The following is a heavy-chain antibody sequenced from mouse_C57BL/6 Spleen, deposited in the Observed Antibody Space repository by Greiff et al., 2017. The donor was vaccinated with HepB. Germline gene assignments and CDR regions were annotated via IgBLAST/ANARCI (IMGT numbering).Heavy chain of an antibody. CDR2: IDPSDSYT. Sequence: QVQLQQPGAELVMPGASVKLSCKASGYTFTSYWMHWVKQRPGQGLEWIGEIDPSDSYTNYNQKFKGKSTLTVDKSSSTAYMQLSSLTSEDSAVYYCARGAIYYGYDVDYWGQGTTLTVSS. CDR1: GYTFTSYW. D-gene: IGHD2-2*01. V-gene: IGHV1-69*01. CDR3: ARGAIYYGYDVDY. J-gene: IGHJ2*01.